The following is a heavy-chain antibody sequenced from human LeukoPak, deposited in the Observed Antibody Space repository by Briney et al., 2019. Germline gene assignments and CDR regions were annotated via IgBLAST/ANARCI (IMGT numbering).Heavy chain of an antibody. CDR1: GGSFSGYY. D-gene: IGHD4-17*01. V-gene: IGHV4-34*01. Sequence: ASETLSLTCAVYGGSFSGYYWSWIRQPPGKGLEWIGEIYHSGSTNYNPSLKSRVTISVDKSKNHFSLKLSSVTAADTAVYYCASGDYDYFDYWGQGTLVTVSS. CDR2: IYHSGST. CDR3: ASGDYDYFDY. J-gene: IGHJ4*02.